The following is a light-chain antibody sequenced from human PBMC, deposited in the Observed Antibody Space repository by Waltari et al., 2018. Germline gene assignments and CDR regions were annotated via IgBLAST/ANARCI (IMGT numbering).Light chain of an antibody. J-gene: IGKJ1*01. V-gene: IGKV3-20*01. Sequence: SCGSSQSVGRFLAWYQQKPGQAPRLLIYDASTRATGIPDRFSGSGSGTDFSLSISRLAPDDLAVYYCQHYVRLPVTFGQGTKVEFK. CDR3: QHYVRLPVT. CDR1: QSVGRF. CDR2: DAS.